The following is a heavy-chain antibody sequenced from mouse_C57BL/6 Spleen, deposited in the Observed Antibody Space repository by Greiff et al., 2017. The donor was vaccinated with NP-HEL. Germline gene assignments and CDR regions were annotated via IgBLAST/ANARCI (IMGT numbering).Heavy chain of an antibody. CDR3: TRWEDYYGSSSFAY. CDR2: IDPETGGT. Sequence: VQLQQSGAELVRPGASVTLSCKASGYTFTDYEMHWVKQTPVHGLEWIGAIDPETGGTAYNQKFKGKAILTADKSSSTAYMELRSLTSEDSAVYYCTRWEDYYGSSSFAYWGQGTLVTVSA. V-gene: IGHV1-15*01. CDR1: GYTFTDYE. J-gene: IGHJ3*01. D-gene: IGHD1-1*01.